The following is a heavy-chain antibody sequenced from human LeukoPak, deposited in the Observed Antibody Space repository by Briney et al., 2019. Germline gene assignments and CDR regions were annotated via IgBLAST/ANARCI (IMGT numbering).Heavy chain of an antibody. Sequence: ASVKVSCKASGYIFTSSGISWVRQAPGQGLEWMGGIIPIFGTANYAQKFQGRVTITADESTSTAYMELSSLRSEDTAVYYCARVAGILTGTHDAFDIWGQGTMVTVSS. V-gene: IGHV1-69*13. J-gene: IGHJ3*02. D-gene: IGHD3-9*01. CDR2: IIPIFGTA. CDR3: ARVAGILTGTHDAFDI. CDR1: GYIFTSSG.